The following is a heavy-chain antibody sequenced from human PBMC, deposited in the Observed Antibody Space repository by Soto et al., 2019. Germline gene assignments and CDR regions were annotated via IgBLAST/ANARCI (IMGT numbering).Heavy chain of an antibody. CDR1: GGSISSYY. CDR2: IYYSGST. V-gene: IGHV4-59*01. Sequence: QVQLQESGPGLVKPSETLSLTCTVSGGSISSYYWSWIRQPPGKGLEWIGYIYYSGSTNYNPSLKSRVTISVDTSKNQFSLKLSSVTAADTAVYYCAGMYYDFWSGYYGPDYYYYYMDVWGKGTTVTVSS. D-gene: IGHD3-3*01. J-gene: IGHJ6*03. CDR3: AGMYYDFWSGYYGPDYYYYYMDV.